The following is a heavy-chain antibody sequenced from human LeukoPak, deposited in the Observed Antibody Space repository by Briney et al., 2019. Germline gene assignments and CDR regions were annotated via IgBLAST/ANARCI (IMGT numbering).Heavy chain of an antibody. V-gene: IGHV4-39*07. CDR3: ARSSWYPTRGWFDP. Sequence: PSETLSLTCTVSGGSISSSSYYWGWIRQPPGKGLEWIGSIYYSGSTYYNPSLKSRVTISVDTSKNQFSLKLSSVTAADTAVYYCARSSWYPTRGWFDPWGQGTLVTVSS. CDR1: GGSISSSSYY. CDR2: IYYSGST. J-gene: IGHJ5*02. D-gene: IGHD6-13*01.